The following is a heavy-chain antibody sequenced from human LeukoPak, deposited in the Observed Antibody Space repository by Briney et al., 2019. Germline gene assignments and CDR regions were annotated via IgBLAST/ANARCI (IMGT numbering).Heavy chain of an antibody. CDR2: ISYDGSNK. Sequence: PGGSLRLSCAASGFTFSSYAMHWVRQAPGKGLEWVAVISYDGSNKYYADSVKGRFTISRDNSKNTLYLQMNSLKTEDTAVYYCTTGRMGNDPWGQGTLVTVSS. CDR3: TTGRMGNDP. CDR1: GFTFSSYA. J-gene: IGHJ5*02. D-gene: IGHD2-8*01. V-gene: IGHV3-30-3*01.